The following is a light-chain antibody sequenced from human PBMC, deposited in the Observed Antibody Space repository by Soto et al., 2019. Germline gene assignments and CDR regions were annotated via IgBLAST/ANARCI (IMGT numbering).Light chain of an antibody. CDR3: QQFNNYPLT. V-gene: IGKV1-9*01. CDR2: GAS. Sequence: IHLTHSPSVRSSSVGDIGTIVFRASHGIGKQLNWYQQKPGKARKFLIYGASTLQSGVQSRFTGSGSGTDFALTVNSLQAEDFATYYCQQFNNYPLTFGQGTRLEIK. CDR1: HGIGKQ. J-gene: IGKJ5*01.